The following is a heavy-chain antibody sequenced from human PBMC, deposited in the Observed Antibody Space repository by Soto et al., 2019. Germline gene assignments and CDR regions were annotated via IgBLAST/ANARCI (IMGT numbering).Heavy chain of an antibody. D-gene: IGHD2-2*01. J-gene: IGHJ5*02. V-gene: IGHV4-34*01. CDR2: INHSGST. CDR1: GGSFSGYY. Sequence: SETLSLTCAVYGGSFSGYYWSWIRQPPGKGLEWIGEINHSGSTNYNPSLKSRVTISVDTSKNQFSLKLSSVTAADTAVYYCARAKVVPADQDWFDPWGQGTLVTVSS. CDR3: ARAKVVPADQDWFDP.